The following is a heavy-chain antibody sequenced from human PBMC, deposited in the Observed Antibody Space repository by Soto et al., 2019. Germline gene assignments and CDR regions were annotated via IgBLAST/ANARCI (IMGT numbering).Heavy chain of an antibody. V-gene: IGHV3-23*01. Sequence: GGSLRLSCAASGFTFSNYGMSWVRQAPGKGLEWVSVISGSGGSTYYADSVKGRFTLSRDNSKNTVYLQMNSLRADDTAVFYCAKDSPSYTTSPFYFDSWGQGTLVTVSS. CDR3: AKDSPSYTTSPFYFDS. CDR2: ISGSGGST. J-gene: IGHJ4*02. CDR1: GFTFSNYG. D-gene: IGHD2-2*02.